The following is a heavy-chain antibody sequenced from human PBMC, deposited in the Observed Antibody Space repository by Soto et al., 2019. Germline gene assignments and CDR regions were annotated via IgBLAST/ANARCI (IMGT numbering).Heavy chain of an antibody. V-gene: IGHV3-33*01. CDR2: IWSDGSNK. D-gene: IGHD1-26*01. Sequence: SLRLSCAASGFTFTNYGMHWVRQAPGKGLEWVAVIWSDGSNKYYADSVKGRFTISKDNSQNTLYLQMNNLRAEDTDMYCCTSDQYGGSRYDSASWGQANL. CDR3: TSDQYGGSRYDSAS. CDR1: GFTFTNYG. J-gene: IGHJ4*02.